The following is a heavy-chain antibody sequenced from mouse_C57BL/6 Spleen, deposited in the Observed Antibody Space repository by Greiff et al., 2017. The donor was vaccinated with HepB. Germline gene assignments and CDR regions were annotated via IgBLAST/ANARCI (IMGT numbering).Heavy chain of an antibody. J-gene: IGHJ2*01. CDR3: ARGGLSHFDY. D-gene: IGHD1-1*01. V-gene: IGHV5-17*01. CDR1: GFTFSDYG. Sequence: EVQLVESGGGLVKPGGSLKLSCAASGFTFSDYGMHWVRQAPEKGLEWVAYISSGSSTIYFADTVKGRFTISRDNAKNTLFLQMTSLRSEDTAMYYCARGGLSHFDYWGQGTTLTVSS. CDR2: ISSGSSTI.